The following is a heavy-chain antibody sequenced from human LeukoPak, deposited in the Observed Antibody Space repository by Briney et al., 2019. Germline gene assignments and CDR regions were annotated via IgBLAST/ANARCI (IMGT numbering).Heavy chain of an antibody. CDR2: ISGSGGST. V-gene: IGHV3-23*01. CDR3: AKDGSSSWYWSRFDP. J-gene: IGHJ5*02. CDR1: GFTFSSYA. D-gene: IGHD6-13*01. Sequence: GGSLRLSCAASGFTFSSYAMSWVRQAPGKGLEWVSAISGSGGSTYYADSVKGRFTISRDNSKNTLYLQMNSLRAEDTAVYYCAKDGSSSWYWSRFDPWGQGTLVTVSS.